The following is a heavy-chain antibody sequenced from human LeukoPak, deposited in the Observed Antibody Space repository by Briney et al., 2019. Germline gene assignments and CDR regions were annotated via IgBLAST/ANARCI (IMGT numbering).Heavy chain of an antibody. Sequence: GGSLRLSCAASGFTFSSYEMNWVRQAPGKGLEWVSYISSSGSTIYYADSVKGRFTISRDNAKSSLYLQMNSLRAEDTAVYYCARDAGYGYDRFDYWGQGTQVTVSS. CDR3: ARDAGYGYDRFDY. D-gene: IGHD5-18*01. CDR2: ISSSGSTI. J-gene: IGHJ4*02. CDR1: GFTFSSYE. V-gene: IGHV3-48*03.